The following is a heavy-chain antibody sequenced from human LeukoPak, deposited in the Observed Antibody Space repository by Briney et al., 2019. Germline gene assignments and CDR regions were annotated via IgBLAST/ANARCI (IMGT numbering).Heavy chain of an antibody. CDR2: MNPNSGNT. CDR3: ARGRRWLQLLFDY. V-gene: IGHV1-8*03. D-gene: IGHD5-24*01. Sequence: GASVKVSCKASGYTFTSDDVNWVRQATGQGLEWMGWMNPNSGNTGYAQKFQGRVTITRNTSISTAYMELSSLRSEDTAVYYCARGRRWLQLLFDYWGQGTLVTVSS. CDR1: GYTFTSDD. J-gene: IGHJ4*02.